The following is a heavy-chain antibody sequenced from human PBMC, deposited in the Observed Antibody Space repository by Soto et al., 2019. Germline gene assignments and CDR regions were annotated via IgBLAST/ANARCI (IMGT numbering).Heavy chain of an antibody. V-gene: IGHV3-23*01. CDR2: ISGSGGST. J-gene: IGHJ4*02. CDR1: GFTFSSFA. Sequence: EMQLLESGGGLVQPGGSLRLSCAASGFTFSSFAMSWVRQAPGKGLDWVSAISGSGGSTYSADSVKGRFTISRDNYKNTLYLQMNRLRAEDTAVYYCATLYHDFWSGHPNYFDYWGQGTLVTVSS. CDR3: ATLYHDFWSGHPNYFDY. D-gene: IGHD3-3*01.